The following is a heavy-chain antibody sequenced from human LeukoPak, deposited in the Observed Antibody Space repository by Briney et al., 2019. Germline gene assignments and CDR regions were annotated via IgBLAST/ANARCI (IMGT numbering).Heavy chain of an antibody. D-gene: IGHD3-10*01. V-gene: IGHV3-30*18. CDR1: GFTFSSYG. Sequence: TGGSLRLSCAASGFTFSSYGMHWVRQAPGKGLEWVAVTSYDGSNKYYADSVKGRFTISRDNSKNTLYLQMNSLRAEDTAVYYCAKDVWFGDYWGQGALVTVSS. CDR2: TSYDGSNK. J-gene: IGHJ4*02. CDR3: AKDVWFGDY.